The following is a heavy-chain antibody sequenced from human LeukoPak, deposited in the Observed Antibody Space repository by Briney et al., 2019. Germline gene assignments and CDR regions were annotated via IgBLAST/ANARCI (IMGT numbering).Heavy chain of an antibody. CDR2: ISWNSGSI. CDR1: GFTFDDYA. J-gene: IGHJ3*02. Sequence: PGGSLRLSCAASGFTFDDYAMHWVRQAPGKGLEWVSGISWNSGSIGYADSVKGRFTISRDNAKNSLYLQMNSLRAEDTAVYYCGRSSSYAFDIWGQGTMVTVSS. D-gene: IGHD6-6*01. CDR3: GRSSSYAFDI. V-gene: IGHV3-9*01.